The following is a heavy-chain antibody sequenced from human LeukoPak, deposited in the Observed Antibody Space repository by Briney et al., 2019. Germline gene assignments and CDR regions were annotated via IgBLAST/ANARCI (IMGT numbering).Heavy chain of an antibody. CDR3: ARDFLLQSEGLFDY. V-gene: IGHV4-4*07. D-gene: IGHD4-11*01. CDR2: FYISGST. Sequence: SETLSLTCTVSGGSISSYYWSWIRQPAGKGLEWIGRFYISGSTNYNPSLRSRVTMSVDTSKNQFSLRLNSVTAADTAVYYCARDFLLQSEGLFDYWGQGTLVTVSS. CDR1: GGSISSYY. J-gene: IGHJ4*02.